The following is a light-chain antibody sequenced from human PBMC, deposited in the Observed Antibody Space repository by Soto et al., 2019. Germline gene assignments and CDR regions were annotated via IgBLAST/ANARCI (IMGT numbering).Light chain of an antibody. V-gene: IGLV2-14*01. CDR3: SSYTAYTTYV. Sequence: QAVVTQPASVSGSPGQSITISCTGTTSDVGAFNYVSWYQHHPGKAPKLIIYDVSDRPSGISNRFSGSKSGNTASLTISGLQAEDEADYYCSSYTAYTTYVFGTGTKVTVL. CDR1: TSDVGAFNY. J-gene: IGLJ1*01. CDR2: DVS.